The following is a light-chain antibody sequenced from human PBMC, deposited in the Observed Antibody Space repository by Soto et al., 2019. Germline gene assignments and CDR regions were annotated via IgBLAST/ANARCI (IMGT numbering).Light chain of an antibody. CDR3: QPYGSSRT. V-gene: IGKV3-20*01. Sequence: EIVLTQSPGTLSLSPGERATLSCRASQSVSSSNLAWYQQKPGQAPRLLIYGASSRATGIPDRFSGSGSGTDFTLTISRLEPEDFAVYFCQPYGSSRTFGQGTKVDI. CDR2: GAS. CDR1: QSVSSSN. J-gene: IGKJ1*01.